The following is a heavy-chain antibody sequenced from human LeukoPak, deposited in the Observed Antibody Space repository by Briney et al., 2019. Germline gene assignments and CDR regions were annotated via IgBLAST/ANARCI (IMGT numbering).Heavy chain of an antibody. J-gene: IGHJ4*02. D-gene: IGHD6-13*01. V-gene: IGHV1-69*13. CDR1: GGTFSSYA. CDR3: VRGLAAAARYYFDY. CDR2: VIPIFGTA. Sequence: SVKVSCKASGGTFSSYAISWVRQAPGQGLEWMGGVIPIFGTANYAQKFQGRVTITADESTSTAYMELSSLRSEDTAVYYCVRGLAAAARYYFDYWGQGTLVTVSS.